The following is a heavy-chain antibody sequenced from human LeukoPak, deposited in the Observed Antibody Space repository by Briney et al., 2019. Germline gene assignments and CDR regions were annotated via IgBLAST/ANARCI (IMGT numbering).Heavy chain of an antibody. Sequence: PGGSLRLSCAASGFTFSNYGTHWVRQAPGKGLEWVAVIWYDGSNKYYADSVKGRFTISRDNSKNTLYLQMNSLRAEDTAVYYCARDYDSRGYSPAARGQGTLVTVSS. CDR3: ARDYDSRGYSPAA. CDR2: IWYDGSNK. V-gene: IGHV3-33*01. J-gene: IGHJ4*02. CDR1: GFTFSNYG. D-gene: IGHD3-22*01.